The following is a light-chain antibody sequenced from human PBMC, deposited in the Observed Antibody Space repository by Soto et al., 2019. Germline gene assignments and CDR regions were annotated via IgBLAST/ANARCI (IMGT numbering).Light chain of an antibody. V-gene: IGKV3-20*01. CDR1: QSVTSNS. J-gene: IGKJ1*01. CDR2: GGF. CDR3: QYYGGSSRT. Sequence: EIVLTQSPGTLSLSPGERATLSCRASQSVTSNSLACYQQKPGQAPRLVMYGGFSRPTGIPDRFSGSGSGTDFTLTISRLEPEDFAVYYCQYYGGSSRTFGQGTKVEIK.